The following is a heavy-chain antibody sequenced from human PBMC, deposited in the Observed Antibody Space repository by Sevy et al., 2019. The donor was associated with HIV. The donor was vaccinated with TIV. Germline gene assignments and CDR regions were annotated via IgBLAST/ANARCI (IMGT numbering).Heavy chain of an antibody. V-gene: IGHV3-23*01. J-gene: IGHJ3*02. CDR1: GFTFSSYA. CDR2: ISGSGGST. D-gene: IGHD6-13*01. CDR3: AKAGSSWYYAFDI. Sequence: GGSLRLSCAASGFTFSSYAMSWVRQAPGKGLEWVSAISGSGGSTYYADSVKGRFTISRDNSKNTLYLQMNSLRAEDTAVHYCAKAGSSWYYAFDIWGQGTMVTVSS.